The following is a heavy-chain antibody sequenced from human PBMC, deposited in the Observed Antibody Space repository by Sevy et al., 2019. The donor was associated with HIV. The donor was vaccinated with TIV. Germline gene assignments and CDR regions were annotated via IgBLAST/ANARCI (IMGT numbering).Heavy chain of an antibody. D-gene: IGHD5-12*01. CDR3: AGDFIVATTGYYYGMDV. V-gene: IGHV3-30*04. J-gene: IGHJ6*02. CDR1: GFTFSSYA. Sequence: GGSLRLSCAASGFTFSSYAMHWVRQAPGKGLEWVAVISYDGSNKYYADSVKGRFTISRDNSKNTLYLQMNCLRAEDTAVYYCAGDFIVATTGYYYGMDVWGQGTTVTVSS. CDR2: ISYDGSNK.